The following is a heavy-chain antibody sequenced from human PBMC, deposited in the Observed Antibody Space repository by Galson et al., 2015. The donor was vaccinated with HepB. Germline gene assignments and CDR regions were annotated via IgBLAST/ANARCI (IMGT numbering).Heavy chain of an antibody. Sequence: SLRLSCAASGFSFSSYSMGWVRQAPGKGLDWVSAISGSGGDMFYADSVKGRFTISRDNSKNTLYLQMNSLRAEDTAVYYCARRYCSGGSCFGPPEYWGQGTLVTVSS. V-gene: IGHV3-23*01. CDR1: GFSFSSYS. CDR2: ISGSGGDM. J-gene: IGHJ4*02. D-gene: IGHD2-15*01. CDR3: ARRYCSGGSCFGPPEY.